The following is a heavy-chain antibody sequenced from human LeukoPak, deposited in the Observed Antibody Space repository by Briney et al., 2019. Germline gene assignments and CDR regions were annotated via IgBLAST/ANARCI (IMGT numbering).Heavy chain of an antibody. CDR2: ISSSSYI. D-gene: IGHD4-17*01. CDR3: ARERYGDYVTHFDY. Sequence: GGSLRLSCAASGFTFSSYSMNWVRQAPGKGLEWVSSISSSSYIYYADSVKGRFTISRDNAKNSLYLQMNSLRAEDTAVYYCARERYGDYVTHFDYWGQGTLVTVSS. V-gene: IGHV3-21*01. CDR1: GFTFSSYS. J-gene: IGHJ4*02.